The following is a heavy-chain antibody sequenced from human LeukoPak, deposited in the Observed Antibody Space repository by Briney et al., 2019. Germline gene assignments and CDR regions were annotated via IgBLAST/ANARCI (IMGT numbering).Heavy chain of an antibody. CDR2: ISYDGSNK. CDR1: GFTLSSYG. D-gene: IGHD3-22*01. J-gene: IGHJ1*01. Sequence: GGSLRLSCAASGFTLSSYGMHWVRQAPGKGLEWVAVISYDGSNKYYADSVKGRFTISRDNSKNTLYLQMNSLRAEDTAVYYCAKEGYYYDSSGYYYPYFQHWGQGTLVTVSS. CDR3: AKEGYYYDSSGYYYPYFQH. V-gene: IGHV3-30*18.